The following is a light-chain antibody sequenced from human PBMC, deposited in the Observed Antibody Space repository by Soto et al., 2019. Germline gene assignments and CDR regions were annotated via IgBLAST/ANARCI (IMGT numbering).Light chain of an antibody. V-gene: IGKV1-5*01. CDR2: DAS. CDR1: QSVSNW. CDR3: QQYNTYSA. J-gene: IGKJ1*01. Sequence: DIQMTQSPSTLSASVGDRLTITCRASQSVSNWLAWYQQKRGKAPEILIYDASSLKSGVPSRLSGSGSGTEFTLTISSLQPDDFATYYCQQYNTYSAFGQGTKMDI.